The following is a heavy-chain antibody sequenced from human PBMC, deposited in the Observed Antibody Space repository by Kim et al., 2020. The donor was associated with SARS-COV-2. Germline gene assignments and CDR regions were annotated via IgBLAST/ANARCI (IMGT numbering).Heavy chain of an antibody. Sequence: RVTMSVDTSKNQFSLKLSSVTAADTAVYYCARGQQLAQTETNYYYGMDVWGQGTTVTVSS. J-gene: IGHJ6*02. V-gene: IGHV4-4*06. CDR3: ARGQQLAQTETNYYYGMDV. D-gene: IGHD6-13*01.